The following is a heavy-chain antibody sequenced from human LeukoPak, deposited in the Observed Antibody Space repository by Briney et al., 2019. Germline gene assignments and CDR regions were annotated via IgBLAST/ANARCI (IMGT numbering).Heavy chain of an antibody. CDR1: GYTFTCYY. CDR2: INPNSGGT. CDR3: ARGVERYSYGFIVFDY. V-gene: IGHV1-2*04. Sequence: GASVKVSCKASGYTFTCYYMHWVRQAPGQGLEWMGWINPNSGGTNYAQKFQGWVTMTRDTSISTAYMELSRLRSDDTAVYYCARGVERYSYGFIVFDYWGQGTLVTVSS. J-gene: IGHJ4*02. D-gene: IGHD5-18*01.